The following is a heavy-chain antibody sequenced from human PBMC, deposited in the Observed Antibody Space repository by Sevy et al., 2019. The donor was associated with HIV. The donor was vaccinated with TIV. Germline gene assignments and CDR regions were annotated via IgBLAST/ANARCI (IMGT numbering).Heavy chain of an antibody. CDR3: ADPRTAGL. Sequence: GGALRLSCAASGFTFTNYAMSWVRQAPGKGLEWVSTVGDNGRHTFYADPVSGRVTISRDNARNMVYLHMNSLRVEDTAIYYCADPRTAGLWGQGTLVTVSS. J-gene: IGHJ4*02. V-gene: IGHV3-23*01. CDR2: VGDNGRHT. CDR1: GFTFTNYA.